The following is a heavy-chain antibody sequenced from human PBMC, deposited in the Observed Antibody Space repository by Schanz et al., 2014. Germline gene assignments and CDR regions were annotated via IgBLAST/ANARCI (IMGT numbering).Heavy chain of an antibody. Sequence: QVQLVQSGAEVKKPGSSVKVSCTASGGTFRSYTVSWVRQAPGQGLEWMGRITPTLGKVDYAQKFQGRVTITADISTSTDSMELISLTSEDTAVYYCARDPQYYYGSGRGYWGQGTLVTVST. CDR2: ITPTLGKV. J-gene: IGHJ4*02. V-gene: IGHV1-69*08. D-gene: IGHD3-10*01. CDR1: GGTFRSYT. CDR3: ARDPQYYYGSGRGY.